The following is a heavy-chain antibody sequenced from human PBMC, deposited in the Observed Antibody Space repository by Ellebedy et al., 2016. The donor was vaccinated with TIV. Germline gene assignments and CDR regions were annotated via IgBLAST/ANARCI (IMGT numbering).Heavy chain of an antibody. CDR3: TGSIVVVPAAFDF. CDR2: LYYSGST. Sequence: SETLSLXXTVSGASIRNSSFSWGWIRQSPGKGLESFGSLYYSGSTYFNPSLKSRVTISVDTAKNQFSLNLSSVTAADTALYYCTGSIVVVPAAFDFWGQGVLVTVAS. V-gene: IGHV4-39*01. J-gene: IGHJ4*02. CDR1: GASIRNSSFS. D-gene: IGHD2-2*01.